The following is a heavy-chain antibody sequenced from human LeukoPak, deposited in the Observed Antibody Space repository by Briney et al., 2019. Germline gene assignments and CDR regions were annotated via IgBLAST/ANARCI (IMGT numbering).Heavy chain of an antibody. CDR3: ARVARPPHIVVVIATDYYYYMDV. J-gene: IGHJ6*03. V-gene: IGHV3-53*01. Sequence: GGSLRLSCAASGFTVSSNYMSWVRQAPGKGLEWVSVIYSGGSTYYADSVKGRFTISRDNSKNTLYLQMNSLRAEDTAVYYCARVARPPHIVVVIATDYYYYMDVWGKGTTVTVSS. CDR2: IYSGGST. CDR1: GFTVSSNY. D-gene: IGHD2-21*01.